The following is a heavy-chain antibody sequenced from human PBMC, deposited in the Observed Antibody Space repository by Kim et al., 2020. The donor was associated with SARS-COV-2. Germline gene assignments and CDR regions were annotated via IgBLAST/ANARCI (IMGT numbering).Heavy chain of an antibody. J-gene: IGHJ6*02. V-gene: IGHV1-46*01. CDR3: ARDLTVTMQNLYYYYGMDV. D-gene: IGHD4-4*01. Sequence: ASVKVSCKASGYTFINYYMHWLRQAPGQGLEWMGIINPSGGSTSYAQKFQGRVTMTRDTSTSTVYMELSSLRSEDTAVYYCARDLTVTMQNLYYYYGMDVWGQGTTVTVSS. CDR2: INPSGGST. CDR1: GYTFINYY.